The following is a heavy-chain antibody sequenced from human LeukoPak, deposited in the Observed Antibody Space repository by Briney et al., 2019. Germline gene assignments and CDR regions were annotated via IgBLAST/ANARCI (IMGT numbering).Heavy chain of an antibody. V-gene: IGHV4-34*01. CDR1: GGSFSGYY. CDR2: INHSGST. D-gene: IGHD1-26*01. CDR3: ARGRTEGATIGGGYFDY. Sequence: PSETLSLTCAVYGGSFSGYYWSWIRQPPGKGLEWIGEINHSGSTNYNPSLKSRVTISVDTSKNQFSLKLSSVTAADTAEYYCARGRTEGATIGGGYFDYWGQGTLVTVSS. J-gene: IGHJ4*02.